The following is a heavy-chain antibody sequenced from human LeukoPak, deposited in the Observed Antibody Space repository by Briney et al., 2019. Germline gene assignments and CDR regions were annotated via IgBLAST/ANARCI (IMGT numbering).Heavy chain of an antibody. CDR1: GFTLSSYW. V-gene: IGHV3-74*01. Sequence: GGSLRLSCAASGFTLSSYWMHWVRQVPGKGLVWVSRINPDGSTTTYADSVKRRFTISRDNAKNTLYLQMNSLRAEDTAVYYCARVRVGAYDFEYWGQGTLVTVSS. CDR3: ARVRVGAYDFEY. CDR2: INPDGSTT. J-gene: IGHJ4*02. D-gene: IGHD3-10*01.